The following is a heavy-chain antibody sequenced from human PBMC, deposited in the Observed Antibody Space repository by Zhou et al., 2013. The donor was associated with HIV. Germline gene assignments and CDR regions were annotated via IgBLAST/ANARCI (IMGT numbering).Heavy chain of an antibody. V-gene: IGHV1-18*01. Sequence: QVQLVQSGAEVRRPGSSVKVSCKASGGNFRSYLFSWVRQAPGQGLEWMGWISPYNGDTKYSQKFQDRVTMTTETSTSTAYMDLGSLRSDDTAVYYCARVPSYKPLDFWGQGTLVTVSS. J-gene: IGHJ4*02. CDR2: ISPYNGDT. D-gene: IGHD1-1*01. CDR3: ARVPSYKPLDF. CDR1: GGNFRSYL.